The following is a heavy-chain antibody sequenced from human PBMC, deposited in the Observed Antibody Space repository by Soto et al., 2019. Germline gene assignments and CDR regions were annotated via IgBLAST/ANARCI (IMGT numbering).Heavy chain of an antibody. V-gene: IGHV1-8*01. CDR1: GYTFSSYD. J-gene: IGHJ6*04. D-gene: IGHD2-2*01. Sequence: GASVKVSCKASGYTFSSYDISWVRQATGQRLEWMGWMNPNSGNTGYAQKFQGRVTMTRNTSISTAYMELSSLRSEDTAVYYCARGLVRYCSSTSCNHMDVWGKGTTVTVSS. CDR2: MNPNSGNT. CDR3: ARGLVRYCSSTSCNHMDV.